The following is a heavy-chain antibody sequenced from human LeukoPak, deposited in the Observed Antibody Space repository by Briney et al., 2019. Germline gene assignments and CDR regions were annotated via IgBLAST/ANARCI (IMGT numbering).Heavy chain of an antibody. V-gene: IGHV1-69*13. CDR2: IIPIFGTA. CDR1: GGTFTNYA. D-gene: IGHD3-9*01. Sequence: GASVKVSCKASGGTFTNYAISWVRQAPGQGLEWMGGIIPIFGTANYAQKFQGRVTITADESTSTAYMELSSLRPEDTAIYYCARDESNILTGASYYYYGMDVWGQGTTVTVSS. CDR3: ARDESNILTGASYYYYGMDV. J-gene: IGHJ6*02.